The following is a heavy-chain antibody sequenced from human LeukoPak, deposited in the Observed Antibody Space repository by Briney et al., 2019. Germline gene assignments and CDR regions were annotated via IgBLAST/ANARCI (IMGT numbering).Heavy chain of an antibody. CDR2: IYACGST. J-gene: IGHJ4*02. D-gene: IGHD3-9*01. CDR1: GGSINSGSYY. V-gene: IGHV4-61*02. Sequence: PSQTLSLTCTVSGGSINSGSYYWNWIRQPAGKGLEWIGRIYACGSTNYNPSLKSRVTISVDTSKNQFSLKLSSVTAADTAVYYCAGPGGYFDWLPFGYWGQGTLVTVSS. CDR3: AGPGGYFDWLPFGY.